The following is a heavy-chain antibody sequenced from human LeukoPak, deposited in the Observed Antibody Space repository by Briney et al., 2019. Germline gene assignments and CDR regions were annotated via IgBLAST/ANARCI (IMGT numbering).Heavy chain of an antibody. CDR3: AKVPWDY. J-gene: IGHJ4*02. CDR2: IWYDGSNT. Sequence: NGLEWVAVIWYDGSNTYYAASVKGRFTISRDNSKNTLYLKMNSLRAEDTAVYYCAKVPWDYWGQGTPVTVSS. V-gene: IGHV3-33*06.